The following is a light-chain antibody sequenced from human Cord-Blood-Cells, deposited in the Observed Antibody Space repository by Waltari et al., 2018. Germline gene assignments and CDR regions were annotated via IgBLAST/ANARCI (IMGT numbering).Light chain of an antibody. J-gene: IGKJ2*03. Sequence: INCKSSQSVLYSSNNKNYLAWYQQKPGQPPKLLIYWASTRESGVPDRFSGSGSGTDFTLTISSLQAEDVAVYYCQQYYSTQYSFGQGTKLEIK. V-gene: IGKV4-1*01. CDR1: QSVLYSSNNKNY. CDR2: WAS. CDR3: QQYYSTQYS.